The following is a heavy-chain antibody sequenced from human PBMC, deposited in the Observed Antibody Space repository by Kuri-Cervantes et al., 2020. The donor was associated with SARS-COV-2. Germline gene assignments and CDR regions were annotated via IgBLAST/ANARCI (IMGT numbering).Heavy chain of an antibody. Sequence: SETLSLTCTVSGGSISSSSYYWGWIRQPPGKGLEWIGSIYYSGSTYYNPSLKSRVTISVDTSKNQFSLKLSSVTAADTAVYYWARRFGGSRSWTPFYFDYWGQGTLVTVSS. J-gene: IGHJ4*02. CDR2: IYYSGST. CDR3: ARRFGGSRSWTPFYFDY. D-gene: IGHD6-13*01. V-gene: IGHV4-39*01. CDR1: GGSISSSSYY.